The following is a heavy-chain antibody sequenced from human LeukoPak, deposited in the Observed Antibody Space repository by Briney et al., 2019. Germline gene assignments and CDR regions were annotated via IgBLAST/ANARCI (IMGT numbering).Heavy chain of an antibody. D-gene: IGHD3-9*01. Sequence: PGGSLRLSCAASGFTFSNYAMSWVRQAPGKGLEWVSSISSSSSYIYYADSVKGRFTISRDNAKNSLYLQMNSLRAEDTAVYYCARSAFDWLLVDYWGQGTLVTVSS. CDR1: GFTFSNYA. CDR2: ISSSSSYI. CDR3: ARSAFDWLLVDY. J-gene: IGHJ4*02. V-gene: IGHV3-21*01.